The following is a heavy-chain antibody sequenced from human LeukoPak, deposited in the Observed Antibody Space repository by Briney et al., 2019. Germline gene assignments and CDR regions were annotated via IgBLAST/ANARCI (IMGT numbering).Heavy chain of an antibody. CDR3: ARDRATDY. J-gene: IGHJ4*02. CDR2: ISWNSGSI. CDR1: GFTFDDYA. Sequence: GGSLRLSCAASGFTFDDYAMHWVRQAPGKGLEWVSGISWNSGSIGYADSVKGRFTISRDSAKNSLYLQMNSLRAEDTAVYYCARDRATDYWGQGTLVTVSS. V-gene: IGHV3-9*01.